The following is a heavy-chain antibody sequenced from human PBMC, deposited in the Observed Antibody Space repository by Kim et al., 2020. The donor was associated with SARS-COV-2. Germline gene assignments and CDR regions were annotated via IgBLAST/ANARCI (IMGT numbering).Heavy chain of an antibody. CDR2: IRSNGGST. J-gene: IGHJ2*01. D-gene: IGHD2-15*01. V-gene: IGHV3-23*01. Sequence: GGSLRLSWVASGFSFGIYAMNWVRQAPGKGLEWVSAIRSNGGSTHYAESVKGRLTIARDNSKNTLYLQMDSLSDGDTAVYYCAGGKRDFGYSRNYWGRG. CDR1: GFSFGIYA. CDR3: AGGKRDFGYSRNY.